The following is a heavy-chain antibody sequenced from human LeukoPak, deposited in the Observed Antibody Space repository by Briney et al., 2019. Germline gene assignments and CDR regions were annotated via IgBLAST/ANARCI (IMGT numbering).Heavy chain of an antibody. Sequence: SVTVSCKASGGTFSSYAISWVRQAPGQGLEWMGGIIPIFGAANYAQKFQGRVTITTDESTSTAYMELSSLRSEDTAVYYCATTFYEPAPSLLWFGEFMDGAFDIWGQGTMVTVSS. V-gene: IGHV1-69*05. CDR2: IIPIFGAA. CDR1: GGTFSSYA. J-gene: IGHJ3*02. CDR3: ATTFYEPAPSLLWFGEFMDGAFDI. D-gene: IGHD3-10*01.